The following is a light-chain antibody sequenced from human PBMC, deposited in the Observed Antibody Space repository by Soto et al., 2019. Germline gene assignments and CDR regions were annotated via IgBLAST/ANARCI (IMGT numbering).Light chain of an antibody. V-gene: IGLV2-14*01. J-gene: IGLJ1*01. CDR2: EVS. CDR3: SSYTSSYPLPYI. CDR1: SSDVGGYDY. Sequence: QSALTQPASVSGSPGQSITISCTGTSSDVGGYDYVSWYQQHPGKAPKLMIYEVSDRPLGVSNRFSGSKSGNTASLTISGLQAEDEADFYCSSYTSSYPLPYIFGPGTRVTVL.